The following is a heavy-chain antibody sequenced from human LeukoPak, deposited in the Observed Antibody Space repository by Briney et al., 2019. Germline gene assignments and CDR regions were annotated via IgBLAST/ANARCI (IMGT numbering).Heavy chain of an antibody. J-gene: IGHJ3*02. V-gene: IGHV3-11*01. CDR3: ARETAYYYDSSGYYSDSRAFDI. CDR1: GFTFSDYY. CDR2: ISSSGSTI. D-gene: IGHD3-22*01. Sequence: GGSLRLSCAASGFTFSDYYMSWIRQAPGKGLEWVSYISSSGSTIYYADSVKGRFTISRDNAENSLYLQMNSLRAEDTAVCYCARETAYYYDSSGYYSDSRAFDIWGQGTMVTVSS.